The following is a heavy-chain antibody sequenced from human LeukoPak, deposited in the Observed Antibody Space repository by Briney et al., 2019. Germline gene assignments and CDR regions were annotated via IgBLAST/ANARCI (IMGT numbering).Heavy chain of an antibody. CDR2: ISGSGGST. V-gene: IGHV3-23*01. D-gene: IGHD6-19*01. CDR3: AKDKSRGRSASDY. Sequence: GGSLRLSCAASGFTFSSYAMSWVRQAPEKGLEWVSTISGSGGSTYYADSVKGRFTISRDSSKNTLYLQMNSLRAEDTAVYYCAKDKSRGRSASDYWGQGILVTVSS. CDR1: GFTFSSYA. J-gene: IGHJ4*02.